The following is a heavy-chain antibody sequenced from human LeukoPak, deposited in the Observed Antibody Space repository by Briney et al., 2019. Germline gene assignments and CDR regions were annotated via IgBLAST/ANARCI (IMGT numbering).Heavy chain of an antibody. V-gene: IGHV4-4*02. CDR2: ISHREST. CDR1: GGSLSTDNW. CDR3: ARIGGFSIDY. Sequence: PSETLSLTCAVSGGSLSTDNWWTWVRQPPGKGLEWIGEISHRESTNYNPSLKSRVTMSVDKSRNQFSLNLTSVTAADTAMYYCARIGGFSIDYWGQGTLVTVSS. D-gene: IGHD3-16*01. J-gene: IGHJ4*02.